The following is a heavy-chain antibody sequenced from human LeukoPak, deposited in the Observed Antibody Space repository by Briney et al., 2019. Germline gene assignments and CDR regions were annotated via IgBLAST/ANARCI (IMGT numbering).Heavy chain of an antibody. J-gene: IGHJ5*02. Sequence: KSSETLSLTCTVSGGSISSSSYYWGWIRQPPWKGLEWIGSIYYSGSTYYNPSLKSRVTISVDTSKNQFSLKLSSVTAADTAVYYCARQGYCSSTSCNNWFDPWGQGTPVTVSS. CDR2: IYYSGST. V-gene: IGHV4-39*01. CDR3: ARQGYCSSTSCNNWFDP. D-gene: IGHD2-2*02. CDR1: GGSISSSSYY.